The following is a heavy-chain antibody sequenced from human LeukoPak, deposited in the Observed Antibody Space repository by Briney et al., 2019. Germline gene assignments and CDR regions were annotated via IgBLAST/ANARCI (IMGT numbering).Heavy chain of an antibody. V-gene: IGHV4-59*08. D-gene: IGHD5-18*01. CDR1: GGSISSYY. CDR2: IYYSGST. CDR3: ARLGYPSALDI. J-gene: IGHJ3*02. Sequence: SETLSLTCTVSGGSISSYYWSWLRQPPGKGLEWIGYIYYSGSTNYNPSLKSRVTISVDTSKNQFSLKLSSVTAADTAVYYCARLGYPSALDIWGQGTMVTVSS.